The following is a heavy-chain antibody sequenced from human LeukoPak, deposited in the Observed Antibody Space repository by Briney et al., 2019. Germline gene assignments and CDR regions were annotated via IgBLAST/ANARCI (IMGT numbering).Heavy chain of an antibody. CDR2: MSGSGGST. V-gene: IGHV3-23*01. J-gene: IGHJ4*02. Sequence: SGGSLRLSCAASGFTFSSYAMSWVRQAPGKGLEWVSVMSGSGGSTYYADSVKGRFTISRDNSENTMYLQMNNLREEDTAVYYCTRDPILGAPDYFDYWGQGTLVTVSS. CDR3: TRDPILGAPDYFDY. D-gene: IGHD1-26*01. CDR1: GFTFSSYA.